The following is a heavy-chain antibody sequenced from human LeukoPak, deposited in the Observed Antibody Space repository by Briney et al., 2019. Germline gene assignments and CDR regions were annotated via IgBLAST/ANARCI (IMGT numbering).Heavy chain of an antibody. CDR2: FDPEDGET. CDR1: GYTLTELS. V-gene: IGHV1-24*01. CDR3: ARDLHSSSHNYYYYYGMDV. D-gene: IGHD6-13*01. Sequence: ASVKVSCKVSGYTLTELSMHWVRQAPGKGLEWMGGFDPEDGETIYAQKFQGRVTMTEDTSTDTAYMELSSLRSEDTAVYYCARDLHSSSHNYYYYYGMDVWGQGTTVTVSS. J-gene: IGHJ6*02.